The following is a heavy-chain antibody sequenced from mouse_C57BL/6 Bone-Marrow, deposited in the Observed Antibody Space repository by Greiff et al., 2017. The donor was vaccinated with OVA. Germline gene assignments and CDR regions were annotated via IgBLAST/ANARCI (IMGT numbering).Heavy chain of an antibody. V-gene: IGHV1-9*01. Sequence: QVQLQQSGTELMKPGASVKLSFKATGYTFPGHWIGGVKQRPGHGLEWVGEILPGSGSTYYNEKFKGKATLTADKSSSTAYMQLSSLTYEDSAVYFCARERPMDYWGQGTSVTVSS. CDR1: GYTFPGHW. CDR2: ILPGSGST. CDR3: ARERPMDY. J-gene: IGHJ4*01.